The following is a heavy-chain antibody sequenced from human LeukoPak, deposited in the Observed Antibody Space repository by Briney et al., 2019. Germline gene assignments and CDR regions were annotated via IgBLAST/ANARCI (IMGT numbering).Heavy chain of an antibody. D-gene: IGHD3-16*01. Sequence: GGSLRLSCAASGFTFSDYYMSWVRQAPGKGLEWVSYISSSSSYTNYADSVKGRFTISRDNAKNSLYLQMNSLRAEDTAVYYCAIDTWRLGELTPPDSWGQGTLVTVSS. J-gene: IGHJ4*02. V-gene: IGHV3-11*06. CDR2: ISSSSSYT. CDR3: AIDTWRLGELTPPDS. CDR1: GFTFSDYY.